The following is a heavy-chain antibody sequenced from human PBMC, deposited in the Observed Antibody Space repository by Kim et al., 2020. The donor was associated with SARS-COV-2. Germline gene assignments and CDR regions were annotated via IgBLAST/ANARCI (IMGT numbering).Heavy chain of an antibody. V-gene: IGHV3-23*01. D-gene: IGHD3-9*01. Sequence: SVESRLTISKDNSTHTLDLQMKSLRAEDTAVYYCAKYYDILTGYYSTFDYWGQGTLVTVSS. J-gene: IGHJ4*02. CDR3: AKYYDILTGYYSTFDY.